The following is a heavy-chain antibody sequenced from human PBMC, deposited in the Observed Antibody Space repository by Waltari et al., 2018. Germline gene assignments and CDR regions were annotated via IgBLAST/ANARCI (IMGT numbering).Heavy chain of an antibody. CDR2: INPNSGGK. CDR3: ARGVAGVGGGFGY. CDR1: GYTFTGYY. D-gene: IGHD6-19*01. J-gene: IGHJ4*02. V-gene: IGHV1-2*02. Sequence: QVQLVQSGAEVKKPGASVKVSCKASGYTFTGYYMHWVRQAPGQGLEWMGWINPNSGGKNEAKKFQGRVTMTRDTSISTAYMERSRLRSDDTAVYYCARGVAGVGGGFGYWGQGTLVTVSS.